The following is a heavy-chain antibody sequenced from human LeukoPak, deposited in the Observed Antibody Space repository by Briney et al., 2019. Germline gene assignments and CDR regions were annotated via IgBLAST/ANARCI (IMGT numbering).Heavy chain of an antibody. Sequence: GGSLRLPCAAYGFTFNNYAMSWVRLAPGKGLEWVSGGSGISTYYADSVKGRFTIFRDNSKNTLFLQMNRLSAEDTAVYYCVKGRTNGYRYGSSFYFWGQGTLVTVSS. V-gene: IGHV3-23*01. J-gene: IGHJ4*02. CDR3: VKGRTNGYRYGSSFYF. CDR2: GSGIST. D-gene: IGHD5-18*01. CDR1: GFTFNNYA.